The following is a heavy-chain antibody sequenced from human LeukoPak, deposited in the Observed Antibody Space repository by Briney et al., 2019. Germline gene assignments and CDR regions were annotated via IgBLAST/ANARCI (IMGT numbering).Heavy chain of an antibody. Sequence: PGGPLRLSCAASGFTFSSYAMSWVRQAPGKGLEWVSAISGSGDSTYYADSVKGRFPISRDNSKNTLYLRMNSLRAEDTAVYYCAKESGYDSSGYFDSWGQGTLVTVSS. CDR3: AKESGYDSSGYFDS. V-gene: IGHV3-23*01. CDR2: ISGSGDST. J-gene: IGHJ4*02. D-gene: IGHD3-22*01. CDR1: GFTFSSYA.